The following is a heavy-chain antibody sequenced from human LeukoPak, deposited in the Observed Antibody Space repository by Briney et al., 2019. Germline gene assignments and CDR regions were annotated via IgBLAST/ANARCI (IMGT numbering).Heavy chain of an antibody. CDR2: IQQDGSET. J-gene: IGHJ4*02. Sequence: GGSLRLSCATSGFTFSTYWMSWVRQAPGKGLEGVANIQQDGSETYYADSVKGRFTIFRDNAKNSLYLQMDSLRVEDTAVYYCANGDGFDYWGQGTLVIVSS. CDR3: ANGDGFDY. D-gene: IGHD5-24*01. CDR1: GFTFSTYW. V-gene: IGHV3-7*01.